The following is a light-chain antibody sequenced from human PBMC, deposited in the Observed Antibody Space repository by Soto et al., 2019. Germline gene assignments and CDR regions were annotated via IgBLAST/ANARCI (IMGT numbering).Light chain of an antibody. J-gene: IGLJ3*02. CDR3: SSHTSSNTQV. V-gene: IGLV2-14*01. CDR1: SSDIGRFNY. Sequence: QSVLTQPASVSGSPGQSITISCTGTSSDIGRFNYVSWYQQHPGKVPKLMIYEVSNRPSGVSNRFSGSKSGNTASLTISGLQAEDVADYYCSSHTSSNTQVFGGGTKLTVL. CDR2: EVS.